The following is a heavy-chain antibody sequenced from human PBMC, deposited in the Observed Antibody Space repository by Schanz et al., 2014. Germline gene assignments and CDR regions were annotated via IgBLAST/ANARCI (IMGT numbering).Heavy chain of an antibody. Sequence: QLMQSGSEVRKPGASVKVSCKASGYIFGSHGMPWVRQAPGQGPELMGWINAHTGNTQYAQKYQGRVNMTRDTVTTTSHLELTRLRTNDTAIYNATKVHIATDHNYSSSAFDIWGQGTLVTVSS. CDR1: GYIFGSHG. CDR2: INAHTGNT. D-gene: IGHD1-26*01. V-gene: IGHV1-18*01. CDR3: TKVHIATDHNYSSSAFDI. J-gene: IGHJ3*02.